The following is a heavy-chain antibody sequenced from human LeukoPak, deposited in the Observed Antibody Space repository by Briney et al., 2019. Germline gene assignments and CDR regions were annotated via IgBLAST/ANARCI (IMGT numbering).Heavy chain of an antibody. CDR2: IYYSGST. CDR3: ARVRNYGSGSYRLDY. Sequence: SETLSLTCTVSGGSISSSSYYWGWIRQPPGKGLEWIGSIYYSGSTYYNPSLKSRVTISVDTSNNQFSLKLSSVTAADTAVYYCARVRNYGSGSYRLDYWGQGTLVTVSS. D-gene: IGHD3-10*01. V-gene: IGHV4-39*07. J-gene: IGHJ4*02. CDR1: GGSISSSSYY.